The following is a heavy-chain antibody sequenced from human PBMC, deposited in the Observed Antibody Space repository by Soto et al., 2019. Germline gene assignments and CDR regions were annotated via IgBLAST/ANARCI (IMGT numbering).Heavy chain of an antibody. CDR3: ARSYGDYPDWYFDL. CDR1: GFTFSDYY. CDR2: ISSSSSYT. V-gene: IGHV3-11*05. J-gene: IGHJ2*01. Sequence: QVQLVESGGGLVKPGGSLRLSCAASGFTFSDYYMSWIRQAPGKGLEWVSYISSSSSYTNYADSVKGRFTISRDNAKNSLYLQMNSLRAEDTAVYYCARSYGDYPDWYFDLWGRGTLVTVSS. D-gene: IGHD4-17*01.